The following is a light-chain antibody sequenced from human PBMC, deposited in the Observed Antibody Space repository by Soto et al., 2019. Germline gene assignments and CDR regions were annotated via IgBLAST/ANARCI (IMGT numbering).Light chain of an antibody. Sequence: EIVLTQSPGPLSLSPGERATLSCRARQSVNSRLAWYQHKPGQAPRLLISGASSRATGIPDRFSGSGSATDFTLTISRLEPEDFALYYCQHYGRSPITFGQGTRLEIK. V-gene: IGKV3-20*01. CDR3: QHYGRSPIT. CDR1: QSVNSR. CDR2: GAS. J-gene: IGKJ5*01.